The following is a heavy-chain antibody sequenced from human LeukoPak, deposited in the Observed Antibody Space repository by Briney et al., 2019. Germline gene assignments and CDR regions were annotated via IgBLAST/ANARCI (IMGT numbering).Heavy chain of an antibody. CDR2: IRYDGSNK. CDR3: AKDLDSGSYW. Sequence: GGTLRLSCVASGFTFSSRDWMTWVRQAPGKGLEWVAFIRYDGSNKYYADSVKGRFTISRDNSKNTLYLQMNSLRAEDTAVYYCAKDLDSGSYWWGQGTLVTVSS. V-gene: IGHV3-30*02. CDR1: GFTFSSRDW. J-gene: IGHJ4*02. D-gene: IGHD1-26*01.